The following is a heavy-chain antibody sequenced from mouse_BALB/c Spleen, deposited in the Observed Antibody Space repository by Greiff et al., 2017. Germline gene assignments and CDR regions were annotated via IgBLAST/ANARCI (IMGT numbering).Heavy chain of an antibody. CDR1: GYAFTNYL. Sequence: VQLVESGAELVRPGTSVKVSCKASGYAFTNYLIEWVKQRPGQGLEWIGVINPGSGGTNYNEKFKGKATLTADKSSSTAYMQLSSLTSDDSAVYFCAREITTAWFAYWGQGTLVTVSA. CDR2: INPGSGGT. CDR3: AREITTAWFAY. D-gene: IGHD2-4*01. J-gene: IGHJ3*01. V-gene: IGHV1-54*03.